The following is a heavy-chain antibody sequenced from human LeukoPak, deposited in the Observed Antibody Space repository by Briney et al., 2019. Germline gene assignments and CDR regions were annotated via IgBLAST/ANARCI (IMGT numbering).Heavy chain of an antibody. J-gene: IGHJ4*02. CDR1: GYTFTSYY. D-gene: IGHD1-14*01. V-gene: IGHV1-46*01. CDR2: INPNGGST. CDR3: ARGNPPYYFNY. Sequence: ASVKVSCKASGYTFTSYYMHWVRQAPGQGLEWMGLINPNGGSTTYAQKFQGRVTMTRDTSTSTVYMNLSSLRSEDTAVYSCARGNPPYYFNYWGQGTLATVSS.